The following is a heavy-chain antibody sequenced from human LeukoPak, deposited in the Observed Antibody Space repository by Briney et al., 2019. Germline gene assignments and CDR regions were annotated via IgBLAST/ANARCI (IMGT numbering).Heavy chain of an antibody. CDR2: INESGAT. J-gene: IGHJ4*02. CDR3: ARYVPVKTGPTRASFDY. Sequence: KPSETLSLTCSVYGGSFNDYDWSWVRQAPGRGLQWIGEINESGATNCDPSLKSRVTMSIDTSKSQFSLSLRSVTAADTAVYFCARYVPVKTGPTRASFDYWGQGTLVSLSS. V-gene: IGHV4-34*01. CDR1: GGSFNDYD. D-gene: IGHD1-1*01.